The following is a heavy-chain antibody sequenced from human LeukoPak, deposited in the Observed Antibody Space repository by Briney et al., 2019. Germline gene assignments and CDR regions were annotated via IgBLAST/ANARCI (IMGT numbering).Heavy chain of an antibody. D-gene: IGHD5-18*01. J-gene: IGHJ4*02. CDR3: ARGTRKGSYGY. V-gene: IGHV4-34*01. Sequence: PSETLSLTCAVYGGSFSGYYWSWIRQPPGKGLEWIGEINHSGSTNYNPSLKSRVTISVDTSKNQFSLKLSSVTAADTAVYYCARGTRKGSYGYGGQGTLVTVSS. CDR2: INHSGST. CDR1: GGSFSGYY.